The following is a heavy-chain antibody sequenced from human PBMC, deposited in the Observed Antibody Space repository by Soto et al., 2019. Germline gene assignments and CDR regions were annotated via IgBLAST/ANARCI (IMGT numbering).Heavy chain of an antibody. CDR3: AREGLYSNTRDPLFDY. V-gene: IGHV1-69*01. J-gene: IGHJ4*02. CDR2: IIPIFGTA. CDR1: GGTFSSYA. D-gene: IGHD4-4*01. Sequence: QVQLVQSGAEVKKPGSSVKVSCKASGGTFSSYAISWVRQAPGQGLEWMGGIIPIFGTANYAQKFQGRVTITADESTSTADMELSSLRSEDTAVYYCAREGLYSNTRDPLFDYWGQGTLVTVSS.